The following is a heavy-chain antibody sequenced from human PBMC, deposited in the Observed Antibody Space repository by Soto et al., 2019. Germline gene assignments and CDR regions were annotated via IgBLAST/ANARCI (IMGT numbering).Heavy chain of an antibody. V-gene: IGHV2-70*04. D-gene: IGHD3-22*01. CDR2: IDWDDDK. CDR3: ARHDSSGYYLDY. CDR1: GFSLSTSAMR. Sequence: SGPTLVNPTQTLTLTCTFSGFSLSTSAMRVSWIRQPPGKALEWLARIDWDDDKFYSTSLRTRLTISKDTSKNQVVLTMTNMDPVDTATYYCARHDSSGYYLDYWGQGTLVTVSS. J-gene: IGHJ4*02.